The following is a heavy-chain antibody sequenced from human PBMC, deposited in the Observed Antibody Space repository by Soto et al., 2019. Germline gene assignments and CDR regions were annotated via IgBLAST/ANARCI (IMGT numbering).Heavy chain of an antibody. Sequence: SETLSLTCTVSGGSISSSSYYWGWIRQPPGKGLEWIGSIYYSGSTYYNPSLKSRVTISVDTSKNQFSLKLSSVTAADTAVYYCARHTCYYDSSGYYFDYWGQGTLVTVSS. CDR1: GGSISSSSYY. CDR3: ARHTCYYDSSGYYFDY. V-gene: IGHV4-39*01. J-gene: IGHJ4*02. CDR2: IYYSGST. D-gene: IGHD3-22*01.